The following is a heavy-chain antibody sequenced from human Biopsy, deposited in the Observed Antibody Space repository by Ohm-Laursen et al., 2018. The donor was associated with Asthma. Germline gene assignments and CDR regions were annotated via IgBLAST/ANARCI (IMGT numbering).Heavy chain of an antibody. CDR2: ISYTGSA. V-gene: IGHV4-39*01. CDR1: GGSMSSSSYY. Sequence: TLSLTCTVSGGSMSSSSYYWGWIRQPPGKGLEWMGSISYTGSAYHNPSLKSRVTISLATSKNHFSLKLSSVTAADTAVYYCARHWDWGSFFDYWGQGTTVTVSS. CDR3: ARHWDWGSFFDY. D-gene: IGHD7-27*01. J-gene: IGHJ4*02.